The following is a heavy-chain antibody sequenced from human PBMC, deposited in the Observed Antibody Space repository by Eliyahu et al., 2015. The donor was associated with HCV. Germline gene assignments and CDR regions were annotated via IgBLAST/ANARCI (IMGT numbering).Heavy chain of an antibody. CDR2: IRSRTNNFAI. CDR3: TRIFDEAFDI. Sequence: EVQLVESGGGLVQPGGSLKLSCTASGFSFSASAFHWVRQASGKGLEWVARIRSRTNNFAIAYAASVKGRFTISRDDSKNTAFLQMNSLKTEDTAVYYCTRIFDEAFDIWGQGTMVTVSS. CDR1: GFSFSASA. J-gene: IGHJ3*02. V-gene: IGHV3-73*01.